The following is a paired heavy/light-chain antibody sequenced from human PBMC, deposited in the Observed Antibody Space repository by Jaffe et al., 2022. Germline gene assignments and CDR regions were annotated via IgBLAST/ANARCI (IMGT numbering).Light chain of an antibody. CDR3: QSTDRSRGYPYVM. V-gene: IGLV3-25*03. Sequence: SHELTQPPSVSVSPGQTARIPCSGDALSKQNACWYKQKPGQVPILVIFKDNERPSGIPERFSVSNSGTTITLTISGVQAEDEADYYCQSTDRSRGYPYVMFGGGTRLTVL. J-gene: IGLJ3*02. CDR1: ALSKQN. CDR2: KDN.
Heavy chain of an antibody. CDR3: ARDLSHSRETKAEDIQL. J-gene: IGHJ1*01. CDR1: GYIFTNYY. D-gene: IGHD3-22*01. CDR2: IETTSGTT. V-gene: IGHV1-46*04. Sequence: QLQLVQSGAEVKKPGASVTISCKASGYIFTNYYMHWVRQAPGQGLEWMGVIETTSGTTFYAQTLTAKVAITRDTSATTVYLEFYNLRPDDTAVYFCARDLSHSRETKAEDIQLWGQGTLLTVSP.